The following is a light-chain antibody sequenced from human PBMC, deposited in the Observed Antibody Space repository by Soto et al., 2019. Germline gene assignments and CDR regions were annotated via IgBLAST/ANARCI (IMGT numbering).Light chain of an antibody. V-gene: IGKV3-15*01. CDR3: QQYNNWPRT. CDR1: QSVSSN. CDR2: GAS. Sequence: EIVMTQSPATLSVSPGETATLSCRASQSVSSNLAWYQQKPGQAPRRLIYGASTRATGIPARFSGSGSGTEFTLTISSLQSEDFAVYYWQQYNNWPRTFGQGTKVEIK. J-gene: IGKJ1*01.